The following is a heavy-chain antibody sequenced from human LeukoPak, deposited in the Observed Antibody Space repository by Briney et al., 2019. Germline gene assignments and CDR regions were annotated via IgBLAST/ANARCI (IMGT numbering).Heavy chain of an antibody. J-gene: IGHJ4*02. CDR1: GGTFSSYA. D-gene: IGHD3-3*01. CDR2: IIPIFGTA. V-gene: IGHV1-69*13. Sequence: SVKVSCKASGGTFSSYAISWVRQAPGQGLEWMGGIIPIFGTANYAQKFQGRVTITADESTSTAYMELSSLRSEDTAVYYCARDRSDLRFLEWLFHYWGQGTLVTVSS. CDR3: ARDRSDLRFLEWLFHY.